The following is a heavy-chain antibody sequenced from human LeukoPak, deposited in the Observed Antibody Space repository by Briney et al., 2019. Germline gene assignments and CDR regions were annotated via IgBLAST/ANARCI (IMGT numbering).Heavy chain of an antibody. CDR2: IYHSGST. D-gene: IGHD2-21*02. J-gene: IGHJ3*02. Sequence: PSRTLSLTCAVSGGSISSSNWWSWVRQPPGKGLEWIGEIYHSGSTNYNPSLKSRVTISVDKSKNQFSLKLSSVTAADTAVYYCARQNCGGDCPHDAFDIWGQGTMVTVSS. CDR1: GGSISSSNW. CDR3: ARQNCGGDCPHDAFDI. V-gene: IGHV4-4*02.